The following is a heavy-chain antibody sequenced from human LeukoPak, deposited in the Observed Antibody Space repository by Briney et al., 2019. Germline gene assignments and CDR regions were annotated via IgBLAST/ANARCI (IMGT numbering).Heavy chain of an antibody. Sequence: ASVKVSCKASGYTFTSYYMDWVRQAPGQGLEWMGIINPSGGSTNYAQKFQGRVTMTRDTSTNTVYMELSSLISEDTAVYYCARGPSITMVRGGQWYCYMDVWGKGTTVTISS. CDR3: ARGPSITMVRGGQWYCYMDV. V-gene: IGHV1-46*01. CDR2: INPSGGST. D-gene: IGHD3-10*01. J-gene: IGHJ6*03. CDR1: GYTFTSYY.